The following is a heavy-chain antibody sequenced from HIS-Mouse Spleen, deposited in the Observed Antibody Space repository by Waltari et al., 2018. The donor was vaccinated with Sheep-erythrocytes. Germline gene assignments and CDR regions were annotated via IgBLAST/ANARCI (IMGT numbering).Heavy chain of an antibody. D-gene: IGHD6-6*01. V-gene: IGHV3-21*01. CDR3: ARDSSSSNAFDI. Sequence: EVQLVESGGGLVKPGGSLRLSCAASVFTFSSYSMNWVRQAPGKGLGWVSSISSSSSYIYYADSVKGRFTISRDNAKNSLYLQMNSLRAEDTAVYYCARDSSSSNAFDIWGQGTMVTVSS. J-gene: IGHJ3*02. CDR2: ISSSSSYI. CDR1: VFTFSSYS.